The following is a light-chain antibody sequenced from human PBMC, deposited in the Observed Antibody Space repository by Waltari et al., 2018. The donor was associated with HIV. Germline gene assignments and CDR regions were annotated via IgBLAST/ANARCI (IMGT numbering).Light chain of an antibody. CDR2: NAS. CDR3: QQYNNWPPWT. CDR1: QSVSSD. J-gene: IGKJ1*01. V-gene: IGKV3-15*01. Sequence: EILMTQSPATLSVPPGERVTISCRASQSVSSDLAWYRQKPGQAPRLLIYNASTRATGLPARFSGSGSGTEFTLTISSLQSEDFAFYYCQQYNNWPPWTFGQGTKVEIK.